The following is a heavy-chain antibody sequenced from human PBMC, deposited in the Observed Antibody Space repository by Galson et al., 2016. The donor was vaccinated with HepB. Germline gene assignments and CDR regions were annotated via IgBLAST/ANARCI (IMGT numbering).Heavy chain of an antibody. CDR1: GGSISSGGYS. J-gene: IGHJ4*02. CDR3: ARGLGGPTVTAYFEY. CDR2: IFHRGST. V-gene: IGHV4-30-2*01. D-gene: IGHD4-17*01. Sequence: TLSLTCAVSGGSISSGGYSWSWIRQPPGKGLEWIGYIFHRGSTYYNPSLKSPVTISVDRSKNQFSLHLSSVTAADTAVYYCARGLGGPTVTAYFEYWGQGTLVTVSS.